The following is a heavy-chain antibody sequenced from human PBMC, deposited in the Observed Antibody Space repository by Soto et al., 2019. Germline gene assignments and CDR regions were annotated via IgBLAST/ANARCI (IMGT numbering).Heavy chain of an antibody. J-gene: IGHJ4*02. V-gene: IGHV3-33*01. CDR1: GYTFSRYG. CDR3: ARDRNIVVVPAAIADY. CDR2: IWYDGIKK. D-gene: IGHD2-2*01. Sequence: QAQLVESGGGVVQPGRSLRLSCAASGYTFSRYGMHWVRQAPGKGLEWVAVIWYDGIKKHYADSVKGRFTISRDNSKNTLYLEMNSLRVEDTAVYYCARDRNIVVVPAAIADYWGQGTLVTVSS.